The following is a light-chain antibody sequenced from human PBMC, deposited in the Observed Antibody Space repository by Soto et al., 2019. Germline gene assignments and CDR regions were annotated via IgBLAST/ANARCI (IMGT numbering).Light chain of an antibody. J-gene: IGLJ1*01. Sequence: QSALTQPPSASGSPGESLTISCTGSSSDIGGYKYVAWYQQHPDKAPKLIIYEVGKRPSGVSNRFSGSKSGNTASLTISGLQAEDEADYYCSSYTTSSTQVFGTGTKLTVL. CDR1: SSDIGGYKY. V-gene: IGLV2-14*01. CDR3: SSYTTSSTQV. CDR2: EVG.